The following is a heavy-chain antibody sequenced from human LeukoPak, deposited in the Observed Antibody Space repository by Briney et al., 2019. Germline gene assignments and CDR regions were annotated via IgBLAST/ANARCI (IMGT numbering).Heavy chain of an antibody. CDR2: IYTSGST. J-gene: IGHJ5*02. D-gene: IGHD6-19*01. CDR3: ARGWGSGYWFDP. Sequence: SETLSLNCTVSGGSISSGSYYWSWIRQPAGKGLEWIGRIYTSGSTNYNPSLKSRVTISVDTSKNQFSLKLSSVTAADTAVYYCARGWGSGYWFDPWGQGTLVIVSS. CDR1: GGSISSGSYY. V-gene: IGHV4-61*02.